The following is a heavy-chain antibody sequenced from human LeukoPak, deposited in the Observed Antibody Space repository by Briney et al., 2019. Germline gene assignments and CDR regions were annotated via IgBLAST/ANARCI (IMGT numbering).Heavy chain of an antibody. CDR3: AGMLSDCSSTSCSDY. CDR1: GGSISSYY. V-gene: IGHV4-4*07. J-gene: IGHJ4*02. CDR2: IYTSGST. Sequence: PSETLSLTCTVSGGSISSYYWSWIRQPAGKGLEWIERIYTSGSTNYNPSLKSRVTMSVDTSKNQFSLKLSSVTAADTAVYYCAGMLSDCSSTSCSDYWGQGTLVTVSS. D-gene: IGHD2-2*01.